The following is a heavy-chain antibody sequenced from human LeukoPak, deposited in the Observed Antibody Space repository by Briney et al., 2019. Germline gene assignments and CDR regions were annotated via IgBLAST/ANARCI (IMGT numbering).Heavy chain of an antibody. J-gene: IGHJ6*02. V-gene: IGHV3-7*01. Sequence: GGSLRLSCAASRLSFSTYAMSWVRQAPGKGLEWVANIKQDGSEKYYVDSVKGRFTISRDNAKNSLYLQMNSLRAEDTAVYYCARSFHYYYYGMDVWGQGTTVTVSS. CDR1: RLSFSTYA. CDR2: IKQDGSEK. CDR3: ARSFHYYYYGMDV.